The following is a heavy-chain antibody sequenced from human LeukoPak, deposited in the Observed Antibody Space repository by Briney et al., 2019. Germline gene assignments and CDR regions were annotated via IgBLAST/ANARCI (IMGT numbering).Heavy chain of an antibody. CDR3: ARSAGFGELYSFGMDV. V-gene: IGHV3-53*04. J-gene: IGHJ6*02. Sequence: PGGSLRLSCAASGFTVSSNYMSWVRQAPGKGLKWVSVIYSCGSTYYADSVKGRFTISRHNSKNTLYLQMNSLRAEDTAVYYCARSAGFGELYSFGMDVWGQGTTVTVSS. CDR2: IYSCGST. CDR1: GFTVSSNY. D-gene: IGHD3-10*01.